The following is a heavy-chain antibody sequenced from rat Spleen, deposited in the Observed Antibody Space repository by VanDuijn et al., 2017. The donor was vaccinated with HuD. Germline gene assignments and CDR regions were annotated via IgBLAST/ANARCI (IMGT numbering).Heavy chain of an antibody. CDR2: ISTSGGST. Sequence: EVQLVESGGGLVQPGGSLKLSCAASGFTFSPYFMAWVRQAPTQGLEWVASISTSGGSTYYRDSVKGRFTISRNDAESTLYLQMDSLRSEDTATYYCTTTIAVHWFAFWGQGTLVTVSS. CDR1: GFTFSPYF. V-gene: IGHV5-27*01. CDR3: TTTIAVHWFAF. J-gene: IGHJ3*01. D-gene: IGHD1-2*01.